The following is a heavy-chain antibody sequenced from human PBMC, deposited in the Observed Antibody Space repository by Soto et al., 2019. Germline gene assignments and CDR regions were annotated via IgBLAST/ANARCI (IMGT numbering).Heavy chain of an antibody. CDR2: INPKSGGT. Sequence: ASVKVSCKASGYSFTDYHIHWVRRAPGQGLEWLGRINPKSGGTSTAQKFQGWVTMTRDRSISTVYMELTRLRSDDTAVYFCARGHSTNCSNGVCSFFYNHEMDVWGQGTTVTVSS. CDR3: ARGHSTNCSNGVCSFFYNHEMDV. D-gene: IGHD2-8*01. J-gene: IGHJ6*02. CDR1: GYSFTDYH. V-gene: IGHV1-2*04.